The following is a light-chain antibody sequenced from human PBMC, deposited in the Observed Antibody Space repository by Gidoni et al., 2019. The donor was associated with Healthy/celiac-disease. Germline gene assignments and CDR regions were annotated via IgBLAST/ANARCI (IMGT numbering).Light chain of an antibody. CDR1: TGAVTSGYY. CDR2: STS. J-gene: IGLJ2*01. V-gene: IGLV7-43*01. Sequence: QTVVTQEPSLTVSPGGTVTLPCASSTGAVTSGYYPNWFQQKPGQAPRALIYSTSNKHPWTPARFSGSLLGGKAALTLSGVQPEDEAEYYCLLYYGGAQLGVFGGGTKLTVL. CDR3: LLYYGGAQLGV.